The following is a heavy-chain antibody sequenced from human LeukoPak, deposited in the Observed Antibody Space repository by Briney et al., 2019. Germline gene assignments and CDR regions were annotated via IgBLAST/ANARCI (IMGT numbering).Heavy chain of an antibody. Sequence: ASVKVSCKASDYTFSISGLSWVRQAPGQGLEWMGGITGSIGNTNYAQKFQGRVTMTTDTSTNTAYMELRSLSSDDAAVYYCALNSDFRDDAFDIWGQGTMVTVSS. J-gene: IGHJ3*02. V-gene: IGHV1-18*01. D-gene: IGHD4-11*01. CDR1: DYTFSISG. CDR3: ALNSDFRDDAFDI. CDR2: ITGSIGNT.